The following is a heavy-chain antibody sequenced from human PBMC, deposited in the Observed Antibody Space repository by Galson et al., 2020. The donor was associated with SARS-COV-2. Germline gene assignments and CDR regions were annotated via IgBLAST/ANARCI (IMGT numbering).Heavy chain of an antibody. CDR2: IYQSGST. J-gene: IGHJ4*02. V-gene: IGHV4-38-2*01. CDR3: ARHLYIEPFDY. D-gene: IGHD4-4*01. CDR1: GYSISSGYH. Sequence: SETLSLTCVVSGYSISSGYHWGWIRQPPGKGLEWIGSIYQSGSTDYNRSLKSRVTISVDTSKNQFSLKLNSVTAADTAVYYCARHLYIEPFDYWGQGTLVTVSS.